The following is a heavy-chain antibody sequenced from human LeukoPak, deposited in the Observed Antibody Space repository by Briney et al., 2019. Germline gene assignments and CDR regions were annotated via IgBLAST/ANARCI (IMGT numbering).Heavy chain of an antibody. V-gene: IGHV3-7*03. D-gene: IGHD5-18*01. CDR2: IKEDGSER. CDR3: ARSGYSYGYFLGKFDY. J-gene: IGHJ4*02. CDR1: AFIFSGHW. Sequence: GGSLRLSCEGSAFIFSGHWMNWVRQTPGKGLEWVASIKEDGSERQYVDSVKGRFSISRDNTKGSLFLQLNSLRAEDTAVYYCARSGYSYGYFLGKFDYWGQGTLVTVSS.